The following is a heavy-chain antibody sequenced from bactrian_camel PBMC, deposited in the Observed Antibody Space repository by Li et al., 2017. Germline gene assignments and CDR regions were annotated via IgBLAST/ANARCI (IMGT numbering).Heavy chain of an antibody. CDR1: GYTHPHYC. CDR2: IDSTTT. J-gene: IGHJ4*01. Sequence: QLVESGGGSVQAGGSLRLSCVVSGYTHPHYCMGWFRQYPGRQEREAVATIDSTTTDYADSVKGRFTVSSSRDNADYSLYLQMDNLQPEDTAMYYCAAGFPDAAPDETTRLGWLLTGGDESNYWSQGTQVTVS. D-gene: IGHD2*01. CDR3: AAGFPDAAPDETTRLGWLLTGGDESNY. V-gene: IGHV3-2*01.